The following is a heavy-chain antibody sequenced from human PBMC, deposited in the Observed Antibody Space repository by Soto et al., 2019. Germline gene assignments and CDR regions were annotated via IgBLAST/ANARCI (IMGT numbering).Heavy chain of an antibody. CDR1: GDSVSSNSAA. Sequence: QVQLQQSGPGLVKPSQTLSLTCAISGDSVSSNSAAWNWIRQSPSRGLEWLGRTYYRSKWYNDYAVSVKSRITINPDTSKNQFSLQLNSVTPEDTAVYYCARSEVSSSAVIDYYFDYWGQGTLVTVSS. CDR2: TYYRSKWYN. V-gene: IGHV6-1*01. J-gene: IGHJ4*02. CDR3: ARSEVSSSAVIDYYFDY. D-gene: IGHD6-6*01.